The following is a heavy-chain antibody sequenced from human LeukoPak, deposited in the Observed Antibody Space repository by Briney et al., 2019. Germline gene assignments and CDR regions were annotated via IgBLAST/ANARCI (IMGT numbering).Heavy chain of an antibody. CDR3: ARSWYFDL. CDR1: GFTFSSYV. CDR2: TTGRGATT. V-gene: IGHV3-23*01. J-gene: IGHJ2*01. Sequence: GGSLRLSCAASGFTFSSYVMTWVRQAPGKGLEWVTTTTGRGATTDYADSVKGRFTISRDNSKNTLSLQMNGLRAEDTAVYYCARSWYFDLWGRGTLVTVSS.